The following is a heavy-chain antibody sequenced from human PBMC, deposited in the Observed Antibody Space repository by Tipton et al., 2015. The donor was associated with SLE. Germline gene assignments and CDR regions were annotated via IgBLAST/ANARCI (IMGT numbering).Heavy chain of an antibody. CDR2: IYYSGGT. J-gene: IGHJ4*02. CDR3: ARARLKDWSCFDY. D-gene: IGHD3/OR15-3a*01. V-gene: IGHV4-30-4*01. CDR1: GGSISSGDYY. Sequence: TLSLTCTVSGGSISSGDYYWSWIRQPPGKGLEWIGYIYYSGGTYYNPSLKSRVTISVDTSKNQFSLKLSSVTAADTAVYYCARARLKDWSCFDYWGQGTLVTVSS.